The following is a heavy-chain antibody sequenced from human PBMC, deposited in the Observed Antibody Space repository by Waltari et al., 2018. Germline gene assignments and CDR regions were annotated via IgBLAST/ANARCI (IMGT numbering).Heavy chain of an antibody. D-gene: IGHD5-12*01. CDR2: INAGNGNT. J-gene: IGHJ4*02. V-gene: IGHV1-3*01. CDR3: ARGVIVATIFGAY. CDR1: GYTFTSHA. Sequence: QVQLVQSGAEVKKPGASVKVSCKASGYTFTSHAMHWVRQAPGQRLEWMGWINAGNGNTKYSQKFQGRVTITRDTSASTAYMELSSLRSEDTAVYYCARGVIVATIFGAYWGQGTLVTVSS.